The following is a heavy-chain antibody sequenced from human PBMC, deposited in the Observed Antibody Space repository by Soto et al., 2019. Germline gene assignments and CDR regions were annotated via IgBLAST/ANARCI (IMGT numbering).Heavy chain of an antibody. CDR1: EFTFSSYA. D-gene: IGHD6-19*01. Sequence: EVQLLESGGGLVQPGGSLRLCCAASEFTFSSYAMSWVRQTPGKGLEWVSGISGGGGNTYYADSVTGRFTISRDNSRNTLYLQMNSLRAADTAIYYCAKDRGAGGRFSGIAVAGIPSWGQGTLVTVSS. V-gene: IGHV3-23*01. J-gene: IGHJ5*02. CDR2: ISGGGGNT. CDR3: AKDRGAGGRFSGIAVAGIPS.